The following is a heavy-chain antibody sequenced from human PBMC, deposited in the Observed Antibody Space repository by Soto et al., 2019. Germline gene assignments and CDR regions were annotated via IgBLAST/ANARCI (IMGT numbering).Heavy chain of an antibody. J-gene: IGHJ4*02. Sequence: EVQLLESGGGFVQPGGSLRLSCAASGFTFSSYAMSWVRQAPGKGLEWVSAISGSGGSTYYADSVKGRFTISRDNSKNTLYLQMNSLRAEDTAVYYCAKDYAFLRYYFDYWGQGTLVTVSS. CDR3: AKDYAFLRYYFDY. CDR2: ISGSGGST. CDR1: GFTFSSYA. V-gene: IGHV3-23*01. D-gene: IGHD3-3*01.